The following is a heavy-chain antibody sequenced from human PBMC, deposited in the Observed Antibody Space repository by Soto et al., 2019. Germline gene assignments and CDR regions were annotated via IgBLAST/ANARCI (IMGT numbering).Heavy chain of an antibody. J-gene: IGHJ6*01. CDR2: IIPIFGTA. D-gene: IGHD1-26*01. CDR1: GGTFSSYA. Sequence: QVQLVQSGAEVKKPGSSVKVSCKASGGTFSSYAISWVRQAPGQGLEWMGGIIPIFGTANYAQKFQGRVTITADKSTSTAYMELRSLRSEDTVVYYCAREFWGVRATFGYYYYGMDVWGQGTTVTVSS. CDR3: AREFWGVRATFGYYYYGMDV. V-gene: IGHV1-69*06.